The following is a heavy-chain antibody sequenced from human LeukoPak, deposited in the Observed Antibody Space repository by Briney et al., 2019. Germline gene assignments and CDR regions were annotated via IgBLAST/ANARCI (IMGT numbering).Heavy chain of an antibody. CDR2: FASDRTTI. Sequence: GGSLRLSCAASGFTFSSYSINWVRQAPGKGLEWVSYFASDRTTIYYADSVKGRFTMSRENAKNSLYLRMDSLRAEDTAVYYCARGHNWSFDSWGQGTLVTVSS. CDR3: ARGHNWSFDS. J-gene: IGHJ4*02. CDR1: GFTFSSYS. V-gene: IGHV3-48*01. D-gene: IGHD1-20*01.